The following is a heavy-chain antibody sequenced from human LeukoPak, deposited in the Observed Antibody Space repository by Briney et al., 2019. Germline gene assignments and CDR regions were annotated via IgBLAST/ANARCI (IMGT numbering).Heavy chain of an antibody. CDR2: INSNSGGT. CDR1: GYTFTGYY. CDR3: ARESPRSGYFYGDDAFDI. V-gene: IGHV1-2*02. J-gene: IGHJ3*02. Sequence: ASVKVSCKASGYTFTGYYMHWVRQAPGQGLEWMGWINSNSGGTNYAQKFQGRVTMTRDTSISTAYMELSRLKSDDTAVFYCARESPRSGYFYGDDAFDIWGQGTMVTVSS. D-gene: IGHD3-22*01.